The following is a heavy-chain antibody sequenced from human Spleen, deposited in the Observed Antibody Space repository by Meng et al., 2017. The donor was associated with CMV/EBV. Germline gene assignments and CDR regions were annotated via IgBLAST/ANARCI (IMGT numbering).Heavy chain of an antibody. CDR2: IKSKTDGGTT. J-gene: IGHJ5*02. Sequence: NAWMSWVRQAPGKGLEWVGRIKSKTDGGTTDYAAPVKGRFTISRDDSKNTLYLQMNSLKTEDTAVYYCTPPPRYCSSTSCFNWFDPWGQGTLVTVSS. D-gene: IGHD2-2*01. CDR1: NAW. CDR3: TPPPRYCSSTSCFNWFDP. V-gene: IGHV3-15*01.